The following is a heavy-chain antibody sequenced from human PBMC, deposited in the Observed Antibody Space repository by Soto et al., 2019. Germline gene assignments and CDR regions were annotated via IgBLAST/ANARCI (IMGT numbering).Heavy chain of an antibody. CDR3: ARAGGYCTNGVCEFDY. Sequence: QVQLVESGGGVVQPGRSLRLSCAASGFTFSSYGMHWVRQAPGKGLEWVAVIWYDGSNKYYADSVKGRFTISRDNSKNTLYLQMNSLRAEDTAVYYCARAGGYCTNGVCEFDYWGQGTLVTVSS. V-gene: IGHV3-33*01. CDR2: IWYDGSNK. D-gene: IGHD2-8*01. CDR1: GFTFSSYG. J-gene: IGHJ4*02.